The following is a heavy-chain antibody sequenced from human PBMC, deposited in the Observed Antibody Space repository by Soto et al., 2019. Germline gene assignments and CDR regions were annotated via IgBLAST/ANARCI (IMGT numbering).Heavy chain of an antibody. Sequence: QLQLMQSGAEVKRPGASVRVSCEASGYPFAKYGISWIRQAPGQGLEWMGWIRPDNGNTEYAQKFQGRVSMTRDTSSNTAYLEVRSLRSDDTAMYYCATSYDSGFDPWGQGTLVSVSS. CDR2: IRPDNGNT. V-gene: IGHV1-18*04. J-gene: IGHJ5*02. D-gene: IGHD5-12*01. CDR3: ATSYDSGFDP. CDR1: GYPFAKYG.